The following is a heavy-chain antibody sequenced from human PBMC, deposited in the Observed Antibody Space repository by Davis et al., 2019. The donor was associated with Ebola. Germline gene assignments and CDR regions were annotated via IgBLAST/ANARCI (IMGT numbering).Heavy chain of an antibody. CDR3: ARAQFPTTSDH. V-gene: IGHV1-18*04. CDR2: INPHNGNT. D-gene: IGHD1-1*01. Sequence: AASVKVSGKASGYTFTSYGITWVRQAPGQGLEWMGWINPHNGNTNYAQNVQGRVTMTTDTSTSTAYMEVGSLRSDDTAVYYCARAQFPTTSDHWGQGTLVTVSS. CDR1: GYTFTSYG. J-gene: IGHJ4*02.